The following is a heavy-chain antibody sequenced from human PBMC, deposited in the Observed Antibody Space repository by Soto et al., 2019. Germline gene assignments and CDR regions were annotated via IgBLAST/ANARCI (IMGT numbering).Heavy chain of an antibody. CDR2: IYPGDSDT. CDR1: GYSFTNYC. CDR3: ATSKYCSGGNCYSGDY. J-gene: IGHJ4*02. V-gene: IGHV5-51*01. D-gene: IGHD2-15*01. Sequence: GESLKISCKGSGYSFTNYCIGWVRQMPGKGLEWMGIIYPGDSDTRYSPSFQGQVTISVDKSISTAYLQWSSLRASDTAMYYCATSKYCSGGNCYSGDYWGQGALVTVSS.